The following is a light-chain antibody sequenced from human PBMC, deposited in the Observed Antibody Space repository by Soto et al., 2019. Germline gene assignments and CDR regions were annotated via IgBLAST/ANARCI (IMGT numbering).Light chain of an antibody. CDR1: QSINSF. CDR3: QQSYSTPQT. V-gene: IGKV1-39*01. CDR2: KIS. Sequence: DSQMATAPASLFASVSARVTITCLASQSINSFLNWYQQKPGRAPTLLIYKISTLQNGVPSRFSGSESGTDFTLTISNLQPEDFATYYCQQSYSTPQTFGQGTKVDIK. J-gene: IGKJ1*01.